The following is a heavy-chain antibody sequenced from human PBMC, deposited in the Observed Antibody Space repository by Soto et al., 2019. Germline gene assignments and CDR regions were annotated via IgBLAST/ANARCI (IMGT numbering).Heavy chain of an antibody. J-gene: IGHJ4*02. D-gene: IGHD1-26*01. V-gene: IGHV4-31*03. CDR3: ARWVGATSIDY. Sequence: QVQLQESGPGLVKPSQTLSLTCTVSGGSISSGGYYWSWIRQHPGKGLEWIGYIYYSGSTYYNPSLTSRVTISVDTSTNQFSLKLSSVTAADTAVYYCARWVGATSIDYWGQGTLVTVSS. CDR1: GGSISSGGYY. CDR2: IYYSGST.